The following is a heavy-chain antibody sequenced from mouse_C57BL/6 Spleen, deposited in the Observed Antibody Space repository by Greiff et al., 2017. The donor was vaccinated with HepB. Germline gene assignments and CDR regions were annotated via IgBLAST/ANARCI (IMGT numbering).Heavy chain of an antibody. D-gene: IGHD1-1*01. CDR2: ISSGSSTI. CDR3: ARLGYYGSSHAMDY. J-gene: IGHJ4*01. Sequence: VQLKESGGGLVKPGGSLKLSCAASGFTFSDYGMHWVRQAPEKGLEWVAYISSGSSTIYYADTVKGRFTISRDNAKNTLFLQMTSLRSEDTAMYYCARLGYYGSSHAMDYWGQGTSVTVSS. V-gene: IGHV5-17*01. CDR1: GFTFSDYG.